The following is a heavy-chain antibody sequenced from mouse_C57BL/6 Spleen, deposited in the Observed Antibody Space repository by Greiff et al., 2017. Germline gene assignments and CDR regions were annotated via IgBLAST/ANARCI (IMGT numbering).Heavy chain of an antibody. J-gene: IGHJ4*01. CDR1: GYAFSSYW. D-gene: IGHD5-1*01. CDR2: IYPGDGDT. CDR3: ARDGLPTAMDY. Sequence: VQLQQSGAELVKPGASVKISCKASGYAFSSYWMNWVKQRPGKGLEWIGQIYPGDGDTNYNGKFKGKATLTADKSSSTAYMQLSSLTSEDSAVYFCARDGLPTAMDYWGQGTSVTVSS. V-gene: IGHV1-80*01.